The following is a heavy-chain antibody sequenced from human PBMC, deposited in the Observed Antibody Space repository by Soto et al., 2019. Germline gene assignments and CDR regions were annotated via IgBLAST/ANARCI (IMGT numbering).Heavy chain of an antibody. D-gene: IGHD6-13*01. CDR2: IYYSGST. CDR1: GGSISSYY. J-gene: IGHJ4*02. Sequence: SETLSLTCTVSGGSISSYYLSWIRQPPGKGLEWIGYIYYSGSTDYNPSLKSRVTISVDTSKNQFSLKLSSVTAADTAVYYCASLRDTSSWYYAYWGQGTLVTVSS. CDR3: ASLRDTSSWYYAY. V-gene: IGHV4-59*08.